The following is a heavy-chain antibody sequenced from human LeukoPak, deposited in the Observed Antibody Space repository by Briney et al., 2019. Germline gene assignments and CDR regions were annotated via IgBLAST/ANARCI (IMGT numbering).Heavy chain of an antibody. V-gene: IGHV5-51*01. J-gene: IGHJ4*02. D-gene: IGHD2-15*01. Sequence: RPGESLKISCKGSGYSFTNYWIGWVRQMPDKGLGWMGIIYPGNSDIRYSPSFQGQVTISADKSINTAYLQWSSLKASDTAIYYCTTGRFCSGGSCSSSFDFWGQGTLVTVPS. CDR3: TTGRFCSGGSCSSSFDF. CDR1: GYSFTNYW. CDR2: IYPGNSDI.